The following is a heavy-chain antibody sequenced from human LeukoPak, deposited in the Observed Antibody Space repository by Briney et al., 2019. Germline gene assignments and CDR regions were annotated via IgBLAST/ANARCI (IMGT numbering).Heavy chain of an antibody. CDR2: IYYSGST. J-gene: IGHJ5*02. Sequence: PSEILSLTCTVSGGSIRNNSYYWGWIRQPPGKGLEWIGSIYYSGSTYYNPSLKSRVTISVDTSKNQFSLKLSSVTAADTAVYYCARHGEAVGAKDWFDPWGQGTLVTVSS. CDR3: ARHGEAVGAKDWFDP. CDR1: GGSIRNNSYY. D-gene: IGHD1-26*01. V-gene: IGHV4-39*01.